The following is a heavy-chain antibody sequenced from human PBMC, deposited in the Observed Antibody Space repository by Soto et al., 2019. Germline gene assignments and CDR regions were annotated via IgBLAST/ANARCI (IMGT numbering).Heavy chain of an antibody. CDR1: GGSISPYY. Sequence: TSETLSLTCTVSGGSISPYYGSWIRQPPGKGLEWIGYVYYSGNTNYNPSLESRVTISVDTSRNRFSLNLTSATAADTAVYYCARKGAAASYAHYYMDVWGRGTAVTVSS. V-gene: IGHV4-59*01. D-gene: IGHD6-13*01. CDR2: VYYSGNT. J-gene: IGHJ6*03. CDR3: ARKGAAASYAHYYMDV.